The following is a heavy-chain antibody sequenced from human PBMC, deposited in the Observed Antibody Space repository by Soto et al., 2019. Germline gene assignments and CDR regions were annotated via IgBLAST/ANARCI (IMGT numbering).Heavy chain of an antibody. CDR1: GGSISSYY. J-gene: IGHJ4*02. CDR2: IYYSGST. Sequence: SETLSLTCTVSGGSISSYYWSWIRQPPGKGLEWIGYIYYSGSTNYNPSLKSRVTISVDTSKNQFSLKLSSVTAADTAVYYCASEGAVAGTVSDYWGQGTLVTVSS. CDR3: ASEGAVAGTVSDY. D-gene: IGHD6-19*01. V-gene: IGHV4-59*08.